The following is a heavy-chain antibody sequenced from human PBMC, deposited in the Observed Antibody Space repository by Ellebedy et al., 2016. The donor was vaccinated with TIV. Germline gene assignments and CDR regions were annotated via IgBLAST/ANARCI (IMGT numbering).Heavy chain of an antibody. CDR3: ARGVGSGWFDP. Sequence: GGSLRLSCAASGLTLRNYWMHWVRQAPGKGLVWVALLKGEGITHYADAVKGRFTISRDKSKNPLYLQMNSLRAEDTAVYYCARGVGSGWFDPWGQGTLVTVSA. V-gene: IGHV3-74*01. J-gene: IGHJ5*02. D-gene: IGHD2-15*01. CDR1: GLTLRNYW. CDR2: LKGEGIT.